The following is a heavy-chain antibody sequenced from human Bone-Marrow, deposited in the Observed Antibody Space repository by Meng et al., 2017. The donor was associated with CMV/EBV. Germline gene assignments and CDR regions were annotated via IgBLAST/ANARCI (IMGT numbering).Heavy chain of an antibody. CDR1: GGSISSGGYY. V-gene: IGHV4-31*02. CDR2: IYYSGST. J-gene: IGHJ4*02. D-gene: IGHD3-22*01. Sequence: SGGSISSGGYYWSWIRPHPGKGLEWIGYIYYSGSTYYNPSLKSRVTISVDTSKNQFSLKLSSVTAADTAVYYCARVSDSSGYYRDYWGQGTLVTVSS. CDR3: ARVSDSSGYYRDY.